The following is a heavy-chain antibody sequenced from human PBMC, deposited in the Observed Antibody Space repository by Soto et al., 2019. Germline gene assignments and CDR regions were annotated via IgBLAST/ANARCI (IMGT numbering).Heavy chain of an antibody. Sequence: HGESLKISCEAYGYRFSNYWIGWVRQMPGRGLEWMGIVYPGDSQTRYSPSFQGHVTISADKSIDTAYLQWSSLNASDTATYYCARPKYSTWTGAFDIWGQGTVVTVSS. V-gene: IGHV5-51*01. J-gene: IGHJ3*02. CDR2: VYPGDSQT. CDR3: ARPKYSTWTGAFDI. CDR1: GYRFSNYW. D-gene: IGHD6-6*01.